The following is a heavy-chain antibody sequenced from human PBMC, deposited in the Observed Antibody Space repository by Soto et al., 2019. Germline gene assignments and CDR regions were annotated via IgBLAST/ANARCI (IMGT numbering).Heavy chain of an antibody. CDR2: ISYDGSNK. D-gene: IGHD3-3*01. CDR1: GFTFSSYG. Sequence: PGGSLRLSCAASGFTFSSYGMHWVRQAPGKGLEWVAVISYDGSNKYYADSVKGRFTISRDNSKNTLYLQMNSLRAEDTAVYYCAKDNGMEWLFAYYYYGMDVWGQGTTVTVSS. CDR3: AKDNGMEWLFAYYYYGMDV. J-gene: IGHJ6*02. V-gene: IGHV3-30*18.